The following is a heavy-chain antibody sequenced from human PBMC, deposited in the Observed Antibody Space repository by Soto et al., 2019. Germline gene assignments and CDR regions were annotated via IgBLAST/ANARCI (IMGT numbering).Heavy chain of an antibody. V-gene: IGHV3-9*01. CDR3: AKDISAAGAERDRFYYYYYYMDV. CDR2: ISWNSGSI. D-gene: IGHD6-13*01. J-gene: IGHJ6*03. CDR1: GFTFDDYA. Sequence: GGSLRLSCAASGFTFDDYAMHWVRQAPGKGLEWVSGISWNSGSIGYADSVKGRFTISRDNAKNSLYLQMNSLRAEDTALYYCAKDISAAGAERDRFYYYYYYMDVWGKGTTVTVSS.